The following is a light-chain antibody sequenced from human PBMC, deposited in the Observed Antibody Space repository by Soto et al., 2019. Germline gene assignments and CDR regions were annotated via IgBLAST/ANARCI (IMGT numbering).Light chain of an antibody. CDR3: QQYDNYPYT. V-gene: IGKV1-5*03. CDR1: QSISSW. CDR2: KAS. Sequence: DIQMTQSPSTLSASVGDRVTITCRARQSISSWLAWYQQRPGKAPNLLIYKASSLESGVPSRFSGSGSGTEFTLTISSLQPDDFATYYCQQYDNYPYTFGQGTKLEIK. J-gene: IGKJ2*01.